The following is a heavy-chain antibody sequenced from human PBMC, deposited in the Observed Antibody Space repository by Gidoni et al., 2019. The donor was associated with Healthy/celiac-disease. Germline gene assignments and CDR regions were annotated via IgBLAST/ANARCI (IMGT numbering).Heavy chain of an antibody. D-gene: IGHD6-6*01. Sequence: QVQLVESGGGVVQPGRSLRLSCAASGFTFSSYGLHWVRQAPGKGLEWVAVIWYDGSNKYYADSVKGRFTISRDNSKNTLYLQMNSLRAEDTAVYYCASSSSSELDYWGQGTLVTVSS. CDR3: ASSSSSELDY. V-gene: IGHV3-33*01. CDR1: GFTFSSYG. CDR2: IWYDGSNK. J-gene: IGHJ4*02.